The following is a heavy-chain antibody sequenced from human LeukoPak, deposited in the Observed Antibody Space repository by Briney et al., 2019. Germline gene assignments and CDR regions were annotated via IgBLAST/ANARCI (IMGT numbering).Heavy chain of an antibody. V-gene: IGHV4-39*01. CDR3: ARHPYSSGKVEWFDP. CDR1: GDSISSSSYY. Sequence: SETLSLTCTVSGDSISSSSYYWHWVRQPPRKGLEWIGGFSYSGSTYYNPSLKSRVTISVDSSKNQFSLKLSSVTAADTAVYYCARHPYSSGKVEWFDPWGQGTLVTVSS. D-gene: IGHD6-19*01. J-gene: IGHJ5*02. CDR2: FSYSGST.